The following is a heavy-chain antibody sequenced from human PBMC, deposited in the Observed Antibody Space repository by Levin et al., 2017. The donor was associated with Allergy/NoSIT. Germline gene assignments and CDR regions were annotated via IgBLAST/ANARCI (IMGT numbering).Heavy chain of an antibody. J-gene: IGHJ3*02. CDR3: ARVAGGGSRYNAFDI. CDR2: VRQGGSEK. CDR1: GFTFSSYC. Sequence: GGSLRLSCAASGFTFSSYCMGWVRQTPGKGLEWVADVRQGGSEKYYVDSVKGRFTISRDNAENSLYLQMSSLRGEDTAVYYCARVAGGGSRYNAFDIWGRGTMVTVSS. V-gene: IGHV3-7*01. D-gene: IGHD2-15*01.